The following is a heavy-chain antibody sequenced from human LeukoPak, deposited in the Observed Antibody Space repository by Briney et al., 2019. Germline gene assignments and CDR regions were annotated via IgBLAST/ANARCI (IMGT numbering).Heavy chain of an antibody. D-gene: IGHD3-9*01. CDR2: FDPEDGET. J-gene: IGHJ3*02. V-gene: IGHV1-24*01. Sequence: SVKVSCKVSGYTLTELSMHWVRQAPGKGLEWMGGFDPEDGETIYAQKFQGRVTMTEDTSTDKAYMELSSLRAEDTAVYYCATEVDILTGYYKDAFDIWGQGTMVTVSS. CDR1: GYTLTELS. CDR3: ATEVDILTGYYKDAFDI.